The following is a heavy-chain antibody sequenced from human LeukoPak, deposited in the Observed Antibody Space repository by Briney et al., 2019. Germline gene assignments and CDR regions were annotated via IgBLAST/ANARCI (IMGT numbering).Heavy chain of an antibody. J-gene: IGHJ3*02. Sequence: GGSLRLSCAASGFTVSSNYMSWVRQAPGKGLEWVGRIKSKTDGGTTDYAAPVKGRFTISRDDSKNTLYLQMNSLKTEDTAVYYCTTRGAGDSSGYPEDAFDIWGQGTMVTVSS. D-gene: IGHD3-22*01. V-gene: IGHV3-15*01. CDR3: TTRGAGDSSGYPEDAFDI. CDR1: GFTVSSNY. CDR2: IKSKTDGGTT.